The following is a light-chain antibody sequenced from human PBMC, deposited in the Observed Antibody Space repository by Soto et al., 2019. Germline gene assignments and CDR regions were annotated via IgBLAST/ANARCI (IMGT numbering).Light chain of an antibody. CDR1: TSDIGNYNY. J-gene: IGLJ1*01. CDR2: DDT. V-gene: IGLV2-14*03. Sequence: QSALTQPAAVSGSPGQSVTISCTGTTSDIGNYNYVSWYQHHPGTAPKLIIFDDTNRPSGVSNRFSGSKSGDTASLTISGLPAEDEADYYCSSYTTRSIPYMFGPGTKLTVL. CDR3: SSYTTRSIPYM.